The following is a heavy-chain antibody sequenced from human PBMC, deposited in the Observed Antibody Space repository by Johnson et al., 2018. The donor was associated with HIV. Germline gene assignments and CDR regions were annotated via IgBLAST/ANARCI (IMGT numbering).Heavy chain of an antibody. D-gene: IGHD2-15*01. V-gene: IGHV3-13*01. CDR3: ARAVCRGGRCYLRSRADAFDI. CDR1: GFTFSSYA. J-gene: IGHJ3*02. Sequence: MQLVESGGGVVQPGRSLRLSCAASGFTFSSYAMHWVRQATGKGLEWVSTIGTAGDTYYPGSVKGRFTVSREDAKNSLYLQMNSLRAGDTALYYCARAVCRGGRCYLRSRADAFDIWGQGTMVTVSS. CDR2: IGTAGDT.